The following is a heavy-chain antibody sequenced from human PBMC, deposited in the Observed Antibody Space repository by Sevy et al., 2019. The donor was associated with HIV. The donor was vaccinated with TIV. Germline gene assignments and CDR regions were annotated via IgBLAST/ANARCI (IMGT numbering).Heavy chain of an antibody. CDR2: ISYDGINK. D-gene: IGHD3-9*01. CDR1: GLSVTNNG. CDR3: SEDFTGFYGIDV. V-gene: IGHV3-30*18. J-gene: IGHJ6*02. Sequence: GGSLRLSCEVSGLSVTNNGMHWVRQAPGKGLEWVAVISYDGINKYYGDSVKGRFIISRDRSKNTPYLQMNILRIEDTAVYYCSEDFTGFYGIDVWGQGTTVTVSS.